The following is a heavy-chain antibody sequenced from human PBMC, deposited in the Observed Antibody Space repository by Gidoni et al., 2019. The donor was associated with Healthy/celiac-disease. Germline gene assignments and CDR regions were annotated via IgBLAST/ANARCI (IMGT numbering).Heavy chain of an antibody. D-gene: IGHD3-10*01. CDR3: ARDRRYYGILYYFDY. V-gene: IGHV3-33*01. CDR1: GFTFSSYG. J-gene: IGHJ4*02. Sequence: QVQLVESGGGVVQPGRSLSLSCAASGFTFSSYGMPWVRQAPGKGLEWVAVIWYDGSNKYYADSVKGRLTISRDNSKNTLYLQMNSLRAEDTAVYYCARDRRYYGILYYFDYWGQGTLVTVSS. CDR2: IWYDGSNK.